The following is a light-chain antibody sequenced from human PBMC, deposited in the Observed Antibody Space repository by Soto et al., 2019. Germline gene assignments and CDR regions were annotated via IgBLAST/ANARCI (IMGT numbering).Light chain of an antibody. CDR2: KAS. V-gene: IGKV1-5*03. J-gene: IGKJ1*01. CDR3: QQYNSYSRT. Sequence: DIQMTQSPSTLSASVGDRVTITCRASQSISSWLAWYQQKPGKAPKLLMYKASSLESGVPSRCSGSGSGTEFTLNISSLQPDDFATYYCQQYNSYSRTFGQGTKVEIK. CDR1: QSISSW.